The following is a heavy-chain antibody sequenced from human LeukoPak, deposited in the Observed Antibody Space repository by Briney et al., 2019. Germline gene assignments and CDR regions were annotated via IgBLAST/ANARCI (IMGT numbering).Heavy chain of an antibody. J-gene: IGHJ4*02. CDR2: INSDGSDT. CDR3: LSGSWYFDY. D-gene: IGHD6-19*01. V-gene: IGHV3-74*03. CDR1: GFTFSRYW. Sequence: AGGSLRLSCAASGFTFSRYWMHWVRQAPGKGLVWVSRINSDGSDTTYADSAKGRFTISRDNAKNTLYPQVNSLRAEDTAVYYCLSGSWYFDYWGQGTLVTVSS.